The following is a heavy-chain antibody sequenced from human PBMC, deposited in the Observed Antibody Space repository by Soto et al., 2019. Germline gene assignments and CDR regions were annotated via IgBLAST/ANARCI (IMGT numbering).Heavy chain of an antibody. Sequence: SETLSLTCAVYGGSFSGYYWSWICQPPGKGLEWIGEINHSGSTNYNPSLKSRVTISVDTSKNQFSLKLSSVTAADTAVYYCARAWNSRYWGWFDPWGQGTLVTVSS. J-gene: IGHJ5*02. CDR3: ARAWNSRYWGWFDP. V-gene: IGHV4-34*01. CDR1: GGSFSGYY. D-gene: IGHD1-7*01. CDR2: INHSGST.